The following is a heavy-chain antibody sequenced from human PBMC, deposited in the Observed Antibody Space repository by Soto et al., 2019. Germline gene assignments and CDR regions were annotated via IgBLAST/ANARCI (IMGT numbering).Heavy chain of an antibody. CDR1: GGSLSGYY. D-gene: IGHD3-10*01. V-gene: IGHV4-34*01. J-gene: IGHJ6*02. CDR2: INHSGST. CDR3: ARGDYYGSGSYLGLLYYYGMDV. Sequence: QVQLQQWGAGLLKPSETLSLTCAVYGGSLSGYYWSWIRQPPGKGLEWIGEINHSGSTNYNPSLKSRVNISVDTSKNQFSLTLSSVTAADTAVYYCARGDYYGSGSYLGLLYYYGMDVWGQGTTVTVSS.